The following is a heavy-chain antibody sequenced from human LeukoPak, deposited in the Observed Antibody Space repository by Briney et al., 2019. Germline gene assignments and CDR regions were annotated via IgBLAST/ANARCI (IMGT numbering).Heavy chain of an antibody. D-gene: IGHD1/OR15-1a*01. CDR3: ARFRAATTRFDY. J-gene: IGHJ4*02. V-gene: IGHV3-30*09. CDR1: GFTFRNYA. Sequence: GRSLRLSCAASGFTFRNYAMYWVRQAPGRGLEWAAVVSFDGNTTFYSDSVKGRFAISRDNSKNTLYLEMNSLRPEDTAVYYCARFRAATTRFDYWGQGTLVTVSS. CDR2: VSFDGNTT.